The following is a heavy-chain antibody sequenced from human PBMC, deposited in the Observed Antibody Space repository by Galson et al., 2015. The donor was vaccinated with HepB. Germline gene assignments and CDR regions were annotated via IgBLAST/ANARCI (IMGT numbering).Heavy chain of an antibody. D-gene: IGHD2-15*01. Sequence: PALVKPTQTLTLTCTFSGFSLSTSGMCVSWIRQPPGKALEWLARIDWDDDKYYSTSLKTRLTISKDTSKNQVVLTMTNMDPVDTATYYCARRYCSGGSCYSCGHFDYWGQGTLVTVSS. CDR2: IDWDDDK. CDR3: ARRYCSGGSCYSCGHFDY. CDR1: GFSLSTSGMC. J-gene: IGHJ4*02. V-gene: IGHV2-70*11.